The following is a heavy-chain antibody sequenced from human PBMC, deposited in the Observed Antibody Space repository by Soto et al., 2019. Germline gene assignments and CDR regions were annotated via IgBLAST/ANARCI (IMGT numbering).Heavy chain of an antibody. V-gene: IGHV4-30-2*01. CDR2: IYHSGST. J-gene: IGHJ3*02. CDR3: ARRYGSFFDI. Sequence: SETLSLTCAVSGGSISSGGYSCSWIRQPPGKGLEWIGYIYHSGSTYYNPSLKSRVTISVDRSKNQFSLKLSSVTAADTAVYYCARRYGSFFDIWGQGTMVTVSS. CDR1: GGSISSGGYS. D-gene: IGHD3-10*01.